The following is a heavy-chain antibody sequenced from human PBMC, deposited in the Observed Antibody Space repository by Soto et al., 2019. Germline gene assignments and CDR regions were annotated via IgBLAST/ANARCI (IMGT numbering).Heavy chain of an antibody. J-gene: IGHJ6*02. CDR1: GFTFSSYA. Sequence: GGALRLSCAASGFTFSSYAMHWFRQAPGKGLEWVAVISHDGSNKYYADSVKGRFTISRDNSKNTLYLQMNSLRAEDTAVYYCAREESYYGMDVWGQGTTVTVSS. CDR2: ISHDGSNK. CDR3: AREESYYGMDV. D-gene: IGHD3-10*01. V-gene: IGHV3-30-3*01.